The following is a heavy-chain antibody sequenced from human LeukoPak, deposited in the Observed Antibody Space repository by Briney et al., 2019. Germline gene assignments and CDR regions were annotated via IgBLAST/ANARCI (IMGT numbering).Heavy chain of an antibody. V-gene: IGHV3-9*01. J-gene: IGHJ4*02. CDR3: ARRGVVPNYYFDY. Sequence: GGSLRLSCAASGFTFDDYAMHWVRQAPGKGLEWVSGISWNSGSIGYADSVKGRFTISRDNAKNSLYLQMNSLRAEDTAVYYCARRGVVPNYYFDYWGQGTLVTVSS. CDR2: ISWNSGSI. D-gene: IGHD3-3*01. CDR1: GFTFDDYA.